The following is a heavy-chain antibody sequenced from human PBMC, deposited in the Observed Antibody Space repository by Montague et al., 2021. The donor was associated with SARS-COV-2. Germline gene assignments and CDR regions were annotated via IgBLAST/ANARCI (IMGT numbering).Heavy chain of an antibody. CDR2: IYDSGSA. CDR3: ARAYCGGDCHVGP. J-gene: IGHJ5*02. D-gene: IGHD2-21*02. CDR1: VGSISNYY. Sequence: SETLSLTCTVSVGSISNYYWTWIRHPPGNGLEWIGYIYDSGSANYNPSLKSRSTISVDTSNNQFSLRLSSVTAADTAVYYCARAYCGGDCHVGPWGQGILVTVSS. V-gene: IGHV4-59*01.